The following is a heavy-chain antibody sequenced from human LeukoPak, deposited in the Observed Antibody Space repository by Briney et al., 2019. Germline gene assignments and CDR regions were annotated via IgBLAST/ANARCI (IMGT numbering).Heavy chain of an antibody. Sequence: GGSLRLSCADSGYTLSINYMSGVRQAPGKGLEWVSLIPSGCSAYYAAHVTGRFTISSANSKNTLDLQMNSLRAEEVALYYCTRGGIDWGQGILVTVS. V-gene: IGHV3-66*01. CDR1: GYTLSINY. J-gene: IGHJ4*02. CDR3: TRGGID. CDR2: IPSGCSA. D-gene: IGHD1-1*01.